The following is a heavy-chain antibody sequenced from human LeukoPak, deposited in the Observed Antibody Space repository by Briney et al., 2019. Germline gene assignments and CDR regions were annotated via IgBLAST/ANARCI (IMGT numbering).Heavy chain of an antibody. Sequence: ASVKVSCKASGYTLTTYDINWVRQAPGQGLEWMGWMNPNSGKTGYAQKFQDRITITRNTSISTAYMELSSLGSEDTAVYYCARETPSRYFDYWGQGTLVTVFS. CDR1: GYTLTTYD. J-gene: IGHJ4*02. D-gene: IGHD4-23*01. CDR2: MNPNSGKT. CDR3: ARETPSRYFDY. V-gene: IGHV1-8*01.